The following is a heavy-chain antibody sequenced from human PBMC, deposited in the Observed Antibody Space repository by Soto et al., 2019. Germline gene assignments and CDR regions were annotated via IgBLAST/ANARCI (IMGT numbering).Heavy chain of an antibody. Sequence: QVHLVQSGAEVKKPGASVKVSCKGSGYAFTTYGITWVRQAPGQGLEWMGWISAHNGNTNYAQKHKGRVTVTRDTSTSTAYMEMRSLTSHDTAVYYCAGGRYGDYWGQGALVTVSS. V-gene: IGHV1-18*01. CDR1: GYAFTTYG. CDR2: ISAHNGNT. D-gene: IGHD1-1*01. CDR3: AGGRYGDY. J-gene: IGHJ4*02.